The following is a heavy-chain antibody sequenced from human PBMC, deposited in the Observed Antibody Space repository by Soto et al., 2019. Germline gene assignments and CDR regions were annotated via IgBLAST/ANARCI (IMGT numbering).Heavy chain of an antibody. CDR2: IKQDAREK. CDR1: GFSFSSYW. CDR3: AGDGVRNGAYNGWLDP. D-gene: IGHD3-16*01. J-gene: IGHJ5*02. Sequence: EVQLVESGGGLVQPGGSLRLSCAASGFSFSSYWMTWVRQAPGKGLEWVANIKQDAREKYYVASVKGRFTISRDNGKNLLYLQMDRLAADDTAVYYCAGDGVRNGAYNGWLDPSGQGTLVSVCS. V-gene: IGHV3-7*03.